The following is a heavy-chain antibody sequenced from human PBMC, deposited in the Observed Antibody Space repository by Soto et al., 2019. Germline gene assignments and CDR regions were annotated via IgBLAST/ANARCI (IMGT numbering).Heavy chain of an antibody. CDR3: AKDRSITIFGVVISGMDV. V-gene: IGHV3-30*18. D-gene: IGHD3-3*01. J-gene: IGHJ6*04. CDR2: ISYDGSNK. Sequence: GGSLRLSCAASGFTFSSYGMHWVRQAPGKWLEWVAVISYDGSNKYYADSVKGRFTISRDNSKNTLYLQMNSLRAEDTAVYYCAKDRSITIFGVVISGMDVWGTGXTVTVST. CDR1: GFTFSSYG.